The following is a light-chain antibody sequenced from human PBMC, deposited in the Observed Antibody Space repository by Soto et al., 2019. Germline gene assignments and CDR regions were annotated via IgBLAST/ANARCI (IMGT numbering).Light chain of an antibody. CDR3: QQYYSPPWT. V-gene: IGKV4-1*01. CDR1: HSLVYSPNNKNY. CDR2: WAS. Sequence: DIVMTQSPDSLAVSLGERATLNCKSSHSLVYSPNNKNYLAWYLQKPGQPPKLLIYWASTRDSGVPDRFSGSGSGTDFTLTISSLQAEDVAVYYCQQYYSPPWTFGQGTKVEI. J-gene: IGKJ1*01.